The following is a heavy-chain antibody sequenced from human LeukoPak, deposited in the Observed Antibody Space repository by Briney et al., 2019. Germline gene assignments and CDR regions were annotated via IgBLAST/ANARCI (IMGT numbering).Heavy chain of an antibody. D-gene: IGHD2-15*01. J-gene: IGHJ4*02. CDR2: MNPNSGNT. CDR3: AVGYCSGGSCYSREYYFDY. Sequence: GASVKVSCKASGYTFTSYGINWVRQAPGQGLEWMGWMNPNSGNTGYAQKFQGRVTMTRNTSISTAYMELSSLRSEDTAVYYCAVGYCSGGSCYSREYYFDYWGQGTLVTVSS. V-gene: IGHV1-8*02. CDR1: GYTFTSYG.